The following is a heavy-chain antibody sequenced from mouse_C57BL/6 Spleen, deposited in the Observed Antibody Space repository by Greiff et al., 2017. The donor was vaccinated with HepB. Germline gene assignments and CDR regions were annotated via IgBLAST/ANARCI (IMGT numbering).Heavy chain of an antibody. J-gene: IGHJ4*01. D-gene: IGHD1-1*01. CDR2: IHPNSGST. CDR3: ARWITAVVAHYYAMDY. CDR1: GYTFTSYW. V-gene: IGHV1-64*01. Sequence: QVQLQQPGAELVKPGASVKLSCKASGYTFTSYWMHWVKQRPGQGLEWIGMIHPNSGSTNYNEKFKSKATLTVDKSSSTAYMQLSSLTSEDSAVYYCARWITAVVAHYYAMDYWGQGTSVTVSS.